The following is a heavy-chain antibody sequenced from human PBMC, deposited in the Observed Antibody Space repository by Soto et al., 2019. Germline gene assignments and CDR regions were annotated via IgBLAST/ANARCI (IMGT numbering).Heavy chain of an antibody. CDR3: ARDLGIVVVPAAMASGYAFDI. CDR2: INPSGGST. D-gene: IGHD2-2*01. V-gene: IGHV1-46*01. J-gene: IGHJ3*02. Sequence: QVQLVQSGAEVKKPGASVKVSCKASGYTFTSYYMHWVRQAPGQGLEWMGIINPSGGSTSYAQKCQGRVNMTMDTSTSTVYMELSSLRSEDTAVYYCARDLGIVVVPAAMASGYAFDIWGQGTMVTVSS. CDR1: GYTFTSYY.